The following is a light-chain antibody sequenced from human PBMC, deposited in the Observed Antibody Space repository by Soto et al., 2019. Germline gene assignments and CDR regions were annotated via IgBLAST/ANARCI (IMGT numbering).Light chain of an antibody. V-gene: IGKV3-15*01. CDR2: GAS. CDR3: QQYNNWPLT. J-gene: IGKJ1*01. Sequence: EIVMTQSPATLSVSPGERATLSCRASQSVSINLAWYQQKPGQAPRLLIYGASTRATGIPARFIGSGSGTEFTLTISSLQSEDFAVYYCQQYNNWPLTFGQGTKVEIK. CDR1: QSVSIN.